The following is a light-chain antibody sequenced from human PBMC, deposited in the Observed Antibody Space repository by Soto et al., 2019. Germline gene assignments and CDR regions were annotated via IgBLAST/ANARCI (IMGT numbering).Light chain of an antibody. CDR3: QQYGGSPQT. Sequence: EIVLTQSPGTLSLSPEERATLSCRASETVNRNYLAWYQQKPGQAHRLLIYGASSRATGIPDRFSGSGSGTDFTLTISRLEPEDFAVYYCQQYGGSPQTFGQGTKVEIK. CDR1: ETVNRNY. J-gene: IGKJ1*01. V-gene: IGKV3-20*01. CDR2: GAS.